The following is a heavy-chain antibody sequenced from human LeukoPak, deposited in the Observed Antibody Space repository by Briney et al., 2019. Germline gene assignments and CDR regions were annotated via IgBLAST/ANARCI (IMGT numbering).Heavy chain of an antibody. V-gene: IGHV1-2*02. J-gene: IGHJ1*01. CDR1: VYTFTYYY. D-gene: IGHD2-15*01. CDR3: ARDSPCSGGTCYSGV. CDR2: INPNSVGT. Sequence: ASVKVSCKASVYTFTYYYIHWVRQAPGQGLEWMGWINPNSVGTNYAQKFQGRVTMTRNTSISTAYMELSRLTYDDTAVYYCARDSPCSGGTCYSGVWGQGTLVTVSS.